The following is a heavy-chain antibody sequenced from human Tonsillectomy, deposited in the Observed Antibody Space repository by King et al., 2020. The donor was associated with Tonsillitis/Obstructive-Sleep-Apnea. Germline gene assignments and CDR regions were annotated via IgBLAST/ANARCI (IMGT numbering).Heavy chain of an antibody. J-gene: IGHJ4*02. CDR1: GGSVSSGHYY. CDR3: ARCRKLEYCGGDCHYSFDS. D-gene: IGHD2-21*02. CDR2: IYYSGTT. Sequence: VPLQESGPRLVKPSENLSLTCAVSGGSVSSGHYYWSWIRQSPGKGLEWIGYIYYSGTTNYNPSLKNRVTISVETSKNEFSLKLSSVTAADTAVYYCARCRKLEYCGGDCHYSFDSWGQGTLVSVSS. V-gene: IGHV4-61*01.